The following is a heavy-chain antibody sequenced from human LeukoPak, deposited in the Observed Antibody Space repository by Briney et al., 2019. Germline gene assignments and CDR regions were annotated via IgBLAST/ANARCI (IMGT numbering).Heavy chain of an antibody. CDR1: GFTVTSSY. V-gene: IGHV3-53*01. Sequence: GGSLRLSCAGSGFTVTSSYMSWVRQAPGKGLEWVSVLYSAGNTFYADSVKGRFTISSDNSKNTLYLQMDSLRAEDTAVYYCARDTRGPCKGGSCYWFYFDDWGQGTLVTVSS. CDR3: ARDTRGPCKGGSCYWFYFDD. J-gene: IGHJ4*02. CDR2: LYSAGNT. D-gene: IGHD2-15*01.